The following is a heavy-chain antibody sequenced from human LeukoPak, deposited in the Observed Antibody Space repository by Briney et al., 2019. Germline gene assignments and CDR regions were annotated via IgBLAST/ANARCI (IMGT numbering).Heavy chain of an antibody. J-gene: IGHJ4*02. D-gene: IGHD1-26*01. CDR1: GFSFSRFS. CDR3: ARVPIVGAIDY. CDR2: ISSSSTYI. Sequence: GGSLRLSCAASGFSFSRFSMAWVRQAPGKGLEWVSSISSSSTYIHYADSVKGRFTISRDNTKNSLFLQLHSLRAEDTAVYYCARVPIVGAIDYWGQGTLVTVSS. V-gene: IGHV3-21*01.